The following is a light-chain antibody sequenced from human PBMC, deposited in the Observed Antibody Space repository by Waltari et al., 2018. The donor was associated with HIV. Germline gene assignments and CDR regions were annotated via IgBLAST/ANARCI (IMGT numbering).Light chain of an antibody. CDR1: STDVGAYNR. Sequence: QSALTQPRSVSGSPGQSVPISCTGTSTDVGAYNRDSWYQQHPGKAPKVVIYDVRERPAGVPDRFSGSKSANTASLTISGLQADDEADYHCCSFAGSYIVFGTGTKVTVL. J-gene: IGLJ1*01. CDR2: DVR. CDR3: CSFAGSYIV. V-gene: IGLV2-11*01.